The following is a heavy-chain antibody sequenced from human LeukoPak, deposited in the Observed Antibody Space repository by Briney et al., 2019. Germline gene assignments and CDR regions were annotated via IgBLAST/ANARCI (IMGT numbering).Heavy chain of an antibody. CDR2: IYTSGTT. CDR1: GGSISSSSYY. Sequence: PSETLSLTCTVSGGSISSSSYYWGWIRQPPGKGLEWIGSIYTSGTTHYNPSLKSRVTMSVDTSKNQFSLNLSSVTAADTAVYYCARFSSIAAAFDYWGLGTPVTVSS. D-gene: IGHD6-13*01. CDR3: ARFSSIAAAFDY. V-gene: IGHV4-39*07. J-gene: IGHJ4*02.